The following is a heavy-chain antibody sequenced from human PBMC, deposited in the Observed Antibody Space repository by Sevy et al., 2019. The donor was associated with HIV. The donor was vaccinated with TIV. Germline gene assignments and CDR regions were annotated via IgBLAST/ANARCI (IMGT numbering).Heavy chain of an antibody. J-gene: IGHJ4*02. CDR1: GFTFSNAW. D-gene: IGHD3-10*01. CDR3: TTVLSSPPTREELLISDY. V-gene: IGHV3-15*01. CDR2: IKSKTDGGTT. Sequence: GGSLRLSCAASGFTFSNAWMSWVRQAPGKGLEWVGPIKSKTDGGTTDYAAPVKGRFTISRDDSKNTLYLQMNSLKTEDTAVYYCTTVLSSPPTREELLISDYWGQGTLVTVSS.